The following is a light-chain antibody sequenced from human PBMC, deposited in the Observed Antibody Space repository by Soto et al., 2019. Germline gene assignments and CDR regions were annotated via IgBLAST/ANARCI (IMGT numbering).Light chain of an antibody. CDR2: AAS. CDR1: QGIGSC. CDR3: QQLNSYPHT. V-gene: IGKV1-9*01. J-gene: IGKJ4*01. Sequence: DIQLTQSPSFLSASVGDRVTITCRASQGIGSCLAWYQQKPGKAPKLLIYAASTLQSGVPSRFSGSGSGTEFTLTISSLQPEDFATYYCQQLNSYPHTFGGGTKVEIK.